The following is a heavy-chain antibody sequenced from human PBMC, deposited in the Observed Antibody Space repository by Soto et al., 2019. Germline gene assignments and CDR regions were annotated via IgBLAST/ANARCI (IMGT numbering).Heavy chain of an antibody. V-gene: IGHV3-49*03. CDR1: GFTFGDYA. D-gene: IGHD5-12*01. J-gene: IGHJ5*02. Sequence: EVQLVESGGGLVQPGRSLGLSCTASGFTFGDYAMTWFRQAPGKGLEWVGFISSKRYGGTAEYATSVKGRFTISRDDSKSIAYLQMNSLKTEDTAVYCCSRLPPSKYRDSPFDPWGQGTLVIVSS. CDR2: ISSKRYGGTA. CDR3: SRLPPSKYRDSPFDP.